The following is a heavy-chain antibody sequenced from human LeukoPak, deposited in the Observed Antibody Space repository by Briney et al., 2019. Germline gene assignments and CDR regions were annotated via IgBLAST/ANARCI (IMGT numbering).Heavy chain of an antibody. CDR2: INARGDT. CDR1: GWSFNDHY. V-gene: IGHV4-34*01. J-gene: IGHJ5*02. D-gene: IGHD2-2*01. CDR3: ARGQVPAARGYNWFDP. Sequence: PAETLCLTCAVYGWSFNDHYWNWIRQPPGKGLEWIGEINARGDTNFNPSLKSRVTISVDTSKNQFSLTLTSMIAADTAVYYCARGQVPAARGYNWFDPWGQGTLVTVSS.